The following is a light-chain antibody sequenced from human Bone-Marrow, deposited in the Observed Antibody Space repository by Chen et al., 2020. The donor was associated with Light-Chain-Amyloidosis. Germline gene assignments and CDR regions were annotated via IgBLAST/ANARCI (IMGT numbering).Light chain of an antibody. J-gene: IGLJ3*02. CDR1: NIGSTS. V-gene: IGLV3-21*02. CDR3: QVWDRSSDRPV. Sequence: SYVLTQPSSVSVAPGQTATIACGGNNIGSTSVHWYQQTTGQAPLLVFYDDSDRPSGSPERLSGSNAGNTATLTISRVEAGDEADYYCQVWDRSSDRPVFGGVTKLTVL. CDR2: DDS.